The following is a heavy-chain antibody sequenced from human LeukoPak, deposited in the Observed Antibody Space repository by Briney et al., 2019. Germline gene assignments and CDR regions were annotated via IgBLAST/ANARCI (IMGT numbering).Heavy chain of an antibody. J-gene: IGHJ4*02. V-gene: IGHV3-30*02. CDR1: GFTFSSYG. Sequence: GGSLRLSCAASGFTFSSYGMHWVRQAPGKGLEWVAFIRYDGSNKYYADSVKGRFTISRDNSKNTLYLQMNSLRAEDTAVYYCAKDRESWDIVVVPAAIGYWGQGTLVTVSS. D-gene: IGHD2-2*02. CDR3: AKDRESWDIVVVPAAIGY. CDR2: IRYDGSNK.